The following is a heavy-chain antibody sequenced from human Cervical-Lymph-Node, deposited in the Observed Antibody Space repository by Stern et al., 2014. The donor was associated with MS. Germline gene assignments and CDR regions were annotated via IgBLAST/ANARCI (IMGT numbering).Heavy chain of an antibody. V-gene: IGHV1-46*01. Sequence: QMQLVQSGPEVKKPGASVMVSCKTSGYTFTNYYIHWVRQAPGQWLEWMGIINPNGSVTASAQKFQGRLTMTRDTSTTTVYMRLITLTSEDTAMYYCTRAVGGVGREWGQGTLVFVSS. J-gene: IGHJ4*02. D-gene: IGHD3-16*01. CDR1: GYTFTNYY. CDR2: INPNGSVT. CDR3: TRAVGGVGRE.